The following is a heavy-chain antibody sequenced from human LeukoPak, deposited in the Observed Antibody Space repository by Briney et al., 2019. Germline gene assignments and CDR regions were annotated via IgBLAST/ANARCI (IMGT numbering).Heavy chain of an antibody. V-gene: IGHV3-30*03. CDR1: GFTFGAYT. J-gene: IGHJ4*02. CDR3: ARDRAWNYFDY. CDR2: ISNDGSRK. Sequence: GGSLRLSCAASGFTFGAYTINWVRQAPGKGLEWVAIISNDGSRKYYAHSVEGRFTISRDNSKNTLYLQMDSLRAEDTAVYYCARDRAWNYFDYWGQGTLVTVSS. D-gene: IGHD3-3*01.